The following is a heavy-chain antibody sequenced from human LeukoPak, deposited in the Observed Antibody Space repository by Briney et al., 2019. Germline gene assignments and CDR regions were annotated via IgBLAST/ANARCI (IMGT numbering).Heavy chain of an antibody. CDR3: ARDRRDGYCLGH. J-gene: IGHJ4*02. D-gene: IGHD5-24*01. Sequence: GGSLRLSCTGSGFTASSSYMSWVRQTPGKGLEWVSGIYSVGTTYYADSVKGRVTISRDSSKNTLYLQMNGLRAEDTAVYYCARDRRDGYCLGHWGQGTLVTVSS. CDR1: GFTASSSY. V-gene: IGHV3-66*01. CDR2: IYSVGTT.